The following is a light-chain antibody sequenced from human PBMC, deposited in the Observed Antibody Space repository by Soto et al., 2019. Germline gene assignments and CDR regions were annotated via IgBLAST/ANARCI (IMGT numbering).Light chain of an antibody. CDR3: QQYGSSPLT. CDR1: QTVRNKY. V-gene: IGKV3-20*01. CDR2: GAS. Sequence: ILMTQSPLSLPVTPGEPASISCRASQTVRNKYLAWYQQKPGKAPRLLXYGASRRATGIPERFSGSGSGTDFTLTISRLEPEDVVVYFCQQYGSSPLTFGGGTKVDIK. J-gene: IGKJ4*01.